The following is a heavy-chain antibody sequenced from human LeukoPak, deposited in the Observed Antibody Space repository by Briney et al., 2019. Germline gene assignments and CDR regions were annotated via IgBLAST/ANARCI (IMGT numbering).Heavy chain of an antibody. CDR2: IWYDGSNK. D-gene: IGHD3-10*01. CDR3: ARALWFGELLGPFDY. CDR1: GFTFSSYG. Sequence: GRSLRLSCAASGFTFSSYGMHWVRQAPGKGLERVAVIWYDGSNKYYADSVKGRFTISRDNSKNTLYLQMNSLRAEDTAVYYCARALWFGELLGPFDYWGQGTLVTVSS. J-gene: IGHJ4*02. V-gene: IGHV3-33*01.